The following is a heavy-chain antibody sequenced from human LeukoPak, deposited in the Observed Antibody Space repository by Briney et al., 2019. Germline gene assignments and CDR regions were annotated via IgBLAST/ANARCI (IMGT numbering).Heavy chain of an antibody. Sequence: SGTLSLTCAVSGGSITSSNWWTWVRQPPGKGLEWIAEMYHSGNTNYNPSLKSRVTISIDKSKNQFSLRLNSVTAADTAMYYCASSSGWYRVDNWGQGTLATVSS. CDR1: GGSITSSNW. J-gene: IGHJ4*02. CDR3: ASSSGWYRVDN. D-gene: IGHD6-19*01. V-gene: IGHV4-4*02. CDR2: MYHSGNT.